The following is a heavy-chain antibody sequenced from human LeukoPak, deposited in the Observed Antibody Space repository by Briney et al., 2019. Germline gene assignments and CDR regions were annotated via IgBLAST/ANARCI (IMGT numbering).Heavy chain of an antibody. V-gene: IGHV3-23*01. Sequence: GGSLRLSCAASGFTFSTYAMSWVSQAPGKGLEWVSTISGSGGSTYYADSVKGRFTISRDNSKNTLYLQMNSLRAEDTAVYYCAKWKGLRSHDYYMDVWGKGTTVTVSS. CDR2: ISGSGGST. D-gene: IGHD5-12*01. J-gene: IGHJ6*03. CDR3: AKWKGLRSHDYYMDV. CDR1: GFTFSTYA.